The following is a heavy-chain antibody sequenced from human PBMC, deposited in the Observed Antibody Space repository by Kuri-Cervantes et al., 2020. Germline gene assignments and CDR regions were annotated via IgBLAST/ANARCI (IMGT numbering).Heavy chain of an antibody. CDR2: ISWDGGST. CDR3: AKDIGDYGDHYGFDY. J-gene: IGHJ4*02. D-gene: IGHD4-17*01. CDR1: GFTFDDYA. Sequence: GESLKISCAASGFTFDDYAMHWVRQAPGKGLEWVSLISWDGGSTYYADSVKGRFTISRDNAKNSLYLQMNSLRAEDTALYYCAKDIGDYGDHYGFDYWGQGTLVTVSS. V-gene: IGHV3-43D*03.